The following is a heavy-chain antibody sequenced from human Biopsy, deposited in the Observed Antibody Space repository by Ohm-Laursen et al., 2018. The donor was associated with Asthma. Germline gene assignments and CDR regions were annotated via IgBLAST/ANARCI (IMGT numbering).Heavy chain of an antibody. CDR1: GFTFGDYW. J-gene: IGHJ1*01. D-gene: IGHD3-3*02. V-gene: IGHV3-7*01. Sequence: SLRLSCAASGFTFGDYWMGWVRQVPGKGLEWVANIKHDGTEKNHVDSLKGRFTISRDNAKNSLYLQMNSLRAEDTAVYYCARTFHFWSPYHAEHYQPWGQGTLVTVSS. CDR2: IKHDGTEK. CDR3: ARTFHFWSPYHAEHYQP.